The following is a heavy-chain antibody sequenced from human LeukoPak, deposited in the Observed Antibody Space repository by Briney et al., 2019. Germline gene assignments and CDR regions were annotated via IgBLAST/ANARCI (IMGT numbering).Heavy chain of an antibody. CDR2: IYYSGST. CDR3: ANSYYDSSGYYTQH. Sequence: KPSETLSLTCTVSGGSISSYYWSWIRQPPGKGLEWIGYIYYSGSTNYNPSLKSRVTISVDTSKNQFSLKLSSVTAADTAVYYCANSYYDSSGYYTQHWGQGTLVTVSS. CDR1: GGSISSYY. V-gene: IGHV4-59*01. D-gene: IGHD3-22*01. J-gene: IGHJ1*01.